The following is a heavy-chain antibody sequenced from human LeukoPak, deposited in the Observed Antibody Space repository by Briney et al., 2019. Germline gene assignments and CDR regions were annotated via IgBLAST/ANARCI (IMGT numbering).Heavy chain of an antibody. D-gene: IGHD2-21*02. Sequence: GGSLRLSCAASGFTFDDYAMHWVRQAPGKGLEWVSLISGDGGSTYYADSVKGRFTISRDNAKNSLYLQMNSLRVEDTAVYYCATVVVTAIRPFDYWGQGTLVTVSS. CDR1: GFTFDDYA. V-gene: IGHV3-43*02. CDR3: ATVVVTAIRPFDY. J-gene: IGHJ4*02. CDR2: ISGDGGST.